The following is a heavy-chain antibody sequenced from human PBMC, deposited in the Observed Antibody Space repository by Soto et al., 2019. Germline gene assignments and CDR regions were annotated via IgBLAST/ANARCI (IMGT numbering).Heavy chain of an antibody. CDR3: TRWDYCSSTSCYGGRYYYYYMDV. V-gene: IGHV3-73*01. Sequence: GGSLRLSCAASGFTFSGSAMHWVRQASGKGLEWVGRIRSKANSYATAYAASVKGRFTISRDDSKNTAYLQMNSLKTEDTAVYYCTRWDYCSSTSCYGGRYYYYYMDVWGRGTTVTVSS. CDR1: GFTFSGSA. J-gene: IGHJ6*03. D-gene: IGHD2-2*01. CDR2: IRSKANSYAT.